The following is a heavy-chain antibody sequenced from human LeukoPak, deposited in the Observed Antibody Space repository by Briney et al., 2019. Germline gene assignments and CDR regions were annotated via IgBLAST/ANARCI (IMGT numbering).Heavy chain of an antibody. CDR3: ARLTIGDYGDRESGFDY. V-gene: IGHV1-69*13. CDR1: GGSFSSYA. CDR2: ILPIVNTA. Sequence: GASVEVSCKASGGSFSSYAISWVRQAPGQGLEWMGGILPIVNTADYAQKFQGRVTITADESTSTAYMDLSSLRSEDTAVYYCARLTIGDYGDRESGFDYWGQGTLVTVSS. J-gene: IGHJ4*02. D-gene: IGHD4-17*01.